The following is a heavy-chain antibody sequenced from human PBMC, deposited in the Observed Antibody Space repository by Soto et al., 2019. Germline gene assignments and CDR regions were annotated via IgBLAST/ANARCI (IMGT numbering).Heavy chain of an antibody. D-gene: IGHD4-4*01. J-gene: IGHJ4*02. CDR2: ISWDSVSI. CDR3: VKEPTVQYHFDY. Sequence: EVQLVESGGGLAQPGRSLRLSGVGSGFTFDDYAMHWVRQAPGKGLEWVSGISWDSVSIFYADSVKGRFTVSRDNAKNSVYLQMNSLRVEDTALYYSVKEPTVQYHFDYWGQGTVVTVST. CDR1: GFTFDDYA. V-gene: IGHV3-9*01.